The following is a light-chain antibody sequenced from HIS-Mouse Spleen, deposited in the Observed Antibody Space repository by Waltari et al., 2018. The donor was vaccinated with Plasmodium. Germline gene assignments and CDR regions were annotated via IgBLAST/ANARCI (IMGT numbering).Light chain of an antibody. Sequence: SYELTQPPSVSVSPGQTARITCSGDALPKKYAYWYQQKSGQAPVLVSEEDSKRPAGIPERFAGAISGTMGTLTISGAQVEDEADYYCYSTDSSGNHRVFGGGTKLTVL. CDR1: ALPKKY. J-gene: IGLJ3*02. CDR2: EDS. CDR3: YSTDSSGNHRV. V-gene: IGLV3-10*01.